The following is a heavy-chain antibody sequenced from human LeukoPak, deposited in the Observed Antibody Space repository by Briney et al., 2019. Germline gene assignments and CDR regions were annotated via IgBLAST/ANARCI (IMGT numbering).Heavy chain of an antibody. CDR2: IFYSGST. CDR1: GGSISTSNYY. V-gene: IGHV4-39*07. J-gene: IGHJ5*02. Sequence: SETLSLTCTVSGGSISTSNYYWGWIRQPPGKGLEWIGNIFYSGSTYYSPSLKSRVTISVDTSKNQFSLKLSSVTAADTAVYYCARDGTTVTDRPLSNWFDPWGQGTLVTVSS. CDR3: ARDGTTVTDRPLSNWFDP. D-gene: IGHD4-17*01.